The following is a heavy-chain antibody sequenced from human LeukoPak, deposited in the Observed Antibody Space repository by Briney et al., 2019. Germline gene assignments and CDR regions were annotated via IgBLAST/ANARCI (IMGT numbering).Heavy chain of an antibody. D-gene: IGHD3-22*01. V-gene: IGHV3-23*01. CDR2: ISASGGST. J-gene: IGHJ4*02. CDR3: VKGSDSSGYYNFDY. CDR1: GFTFSSSA. Sequence: GGSLRLSCAASGFTFSSSAMSWVRQVPGKGLEWVSGISASGGSTSYADSVRGRFTISRDNSKNTLYLQMSSLRAEDTAVYYCVKGSDSSGYYNFDYWGQGTLVTVSS.